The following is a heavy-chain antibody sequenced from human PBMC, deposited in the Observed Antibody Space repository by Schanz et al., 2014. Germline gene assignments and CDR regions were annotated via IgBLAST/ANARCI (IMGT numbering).Heavy chain of an antibody. D-gene: IGHD3-10*01. CDR2: VSRSTPDI. CDR1: GFTFSSYA. J-gene: IGHJ3*02. CDR3: AKGRFGELSAFDI. Sequence: EVQLVQSGGGLVQPGGSLRLSCAASGFTFSSYAMSWVRQAPGKGLEWVSYVSRSTPDIYYADSVKGRFTMSRDNAKNSVFLQMNSLRAEDTAVYYCAKGRFGELSAFDIWGQGTMVTVSS. V-gene: IGHV3-48*01.